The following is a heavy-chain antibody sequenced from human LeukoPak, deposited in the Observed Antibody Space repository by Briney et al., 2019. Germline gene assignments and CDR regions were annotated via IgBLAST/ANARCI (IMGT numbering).Heavy chain of an antibody. J-gene: IGHJ3*02. CDR3: VKGRRVFNHDAFHI. CDR2: ISGSGEST. V-gene: IGHV3-23*01. Sequence: PGGSLRLSCASSGFTFSDYPMTWVRQAPGNGLDWVSTISGSGESTYQADSVKGRFTISRDNSKNTLYLQLNTLRAEDTAVYYCVKGRRVFNHDAFHIWGQGTMVTVSS. CDR1: GFTFSDYP. D-gene: IGHD1-14*01.